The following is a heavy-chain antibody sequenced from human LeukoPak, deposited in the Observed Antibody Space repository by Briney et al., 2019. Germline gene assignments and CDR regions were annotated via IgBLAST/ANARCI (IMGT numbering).Heavy chain of an antibody. Sequence: PGGTQRLSCAASGFIFRNYGMNWVRQAPGKGLEWVSGISGHGDITYYADSVKGRFTISRDNAKNSLYLQMNSLRAEDTAVYYCARESDYDRLPDYWGQGTLVTVSS. CDR2: ISGHGDIT. J-gene: IGHJ4*02. CDR3: ARESDYDRLPDY. V-gene: IGHV3-48*04. CDR1: GFIFRNYG. D-gene: IGHD1-26*01.